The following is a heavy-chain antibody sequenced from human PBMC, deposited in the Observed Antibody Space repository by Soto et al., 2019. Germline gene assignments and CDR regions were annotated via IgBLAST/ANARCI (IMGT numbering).Heavy chain of an antibody. D-gene: IGHD3-10*01. J-gene: IGHJ6*02. CDR1: GFTFSSYG. V-gene: IGHV3-33*01. CDR2: IWYDGSNK. Sequence: PGGSLRLSCAASGFTFSSYGMHWVRQAPGKGLEWVAVIWYDGSNKYYADSVKGRFTISRDNSKNTLYLQMNSLRAEDTAVYYCARDRESSGYYYYYYGMDVWGQGTTVTVSS. CDR3: ARDRESSGYYYYYYGMDV.